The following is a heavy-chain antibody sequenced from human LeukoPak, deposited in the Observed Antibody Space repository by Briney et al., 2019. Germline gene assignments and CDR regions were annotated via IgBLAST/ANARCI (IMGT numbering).Heavy chain of an antibody. Sequence: PSETLSLTCTVSGGSISSYYWSWIRQPAGKGLEWIGRIYTSGSTNYNPSLKSRVTMSVDTSKNQFSLKLSSVTAADTAVYYCARNYYDSSGYSPFDYWGQGTLVTVSS. CDR1: GGSISSYY. J-gene: IGHJ4*02. V-gene: IGHV4-4*07. D-gene: IGHD3-22*01. CDR2: IYTSGST. CDR3: ARNYYDSSGYSPFDY.